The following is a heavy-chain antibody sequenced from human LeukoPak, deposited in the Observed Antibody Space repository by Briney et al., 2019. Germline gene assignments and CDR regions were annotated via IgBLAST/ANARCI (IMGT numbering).Heavy chain of an antibody. CDR3: ARTYCSSTSCLVDY. V-gene: IGHV3-64*01. J-gene: IGHJ4*02. D-gene: IGHD2-2*01. CDR2: ISSNGGNT. CDR1: GFTFSSYS. Sequence: GGSLRLSCAASGFTFSSYSMLWVRQAPGKGLEYVSAISSNGGNTQYANSVKGRFTISRDNSNNTLYLQMGSLSAEDMAVYYCARTYCSSTSCLVDYWGQGTLVTVSS.